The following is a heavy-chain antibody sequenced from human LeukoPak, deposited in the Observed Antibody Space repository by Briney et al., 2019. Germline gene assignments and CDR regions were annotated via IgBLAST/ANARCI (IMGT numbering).Heavy chain of an antibody. V-gene: IGHV1-69*05. CDR2: IIPIFGTA. CDR1: GGTFSSYA. Sequence: ASVKVSCKASGGTFSSYAISWVRQAPGQGLEWMGGIIPIFGTANYAQKFQGRVTMTRDTSISTAYMELSRLRSDDTAVYYCASPSRGDYYYYMDVWGKGTTVTISS. CDR3: ASPSRGDYYYYMDV. J-gene: IGHJ6*03.